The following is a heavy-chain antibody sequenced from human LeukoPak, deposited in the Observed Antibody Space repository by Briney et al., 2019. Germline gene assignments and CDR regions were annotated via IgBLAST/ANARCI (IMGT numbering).Heavy chain of an antibody. CDR3: ARGPSSGYYYGRFDY. V-gene: IGHV1-46*01. D-gene: IGHD3-22*01. CDR1: RYTFTDYF. CDR2: VYPSAGAT. J-gene: IGHJ4*02. Sequence: GASVKVSCKASRYTFTDYFIHWVRQAPGQGLEYMGVVYPSAGATGYAQKFQGRVSMTRDMSTSTVYMELSSLRSDDTAVYYCARGPSSGYYYGRFDYWGQGTLVTVSS.